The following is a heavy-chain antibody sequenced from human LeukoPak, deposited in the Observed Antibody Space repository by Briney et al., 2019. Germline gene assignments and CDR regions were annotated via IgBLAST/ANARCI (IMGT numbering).Heavy chain of an antibody. CDR1: RYTFTGYF. V-gene: IGHV1-2*02. Sequence: ASVKVSCMACRYTFTGYFMHWVGQAARQGVEGVGWIYPNSGDTNYAQKLQGRVTLTSDTFIRTACMEPSRLRSDGTALYYCAGGGQWGHDAFYIWGQGTMVTVSS. J-gene: IGHJ3*02. CDR2: IYPNSGDT. CDR3: AGGGQWGHDAFYI. D-gene: IGHD3-16*01.